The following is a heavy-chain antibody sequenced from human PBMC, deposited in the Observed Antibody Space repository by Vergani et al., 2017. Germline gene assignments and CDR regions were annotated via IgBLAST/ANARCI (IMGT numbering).Heavy chain of an antibody. D-gene: IGHD6-25*01. V-gene: IGHV3-7*03. CDR2: IKQDGSEK. CDR3: AKDLRSSDWGGRFDS. Sequence: EVQLVESGGGLVQPGGSLRLSCAASGFTFSSFWMSWVRQAIGMGMEWVANIKQDGSEKYYVDSVKGRFTIARDNSKNTLYRQMNSLRVGDTSVYSCAKDLRSSDWGGRFDSWGQGTLVTVSS. CDR1: GFTFSSFW. J-gene: IGHJ4*02.